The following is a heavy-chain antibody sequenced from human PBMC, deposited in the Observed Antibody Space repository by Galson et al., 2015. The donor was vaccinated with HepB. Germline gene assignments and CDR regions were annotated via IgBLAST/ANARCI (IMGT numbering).Heavy chain of an antibody. Sequence: CKASGYTFITNAINWVRQAPGQGLEWMGWINTNTGDPTYAPDFTGRFVFSLDTSVNTAYLQISSLQIEDTAVYYCARLWGLFGLDVWGQGTTVTVSS. CDR1: GYTFITNA. J-gene: IGHJ6*02. D-gene: IGHD2-21*01. CDR2: INTNTGDP. CDR3: ARLWGLFGLDV. V-gene: IGHV7-4-1*02.